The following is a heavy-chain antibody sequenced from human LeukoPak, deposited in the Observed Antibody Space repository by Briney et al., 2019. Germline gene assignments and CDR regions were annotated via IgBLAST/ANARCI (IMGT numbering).Heavy chain of an antibody. J-gene: IGHJ4*02. CDR3: ARDKDSYSSSSGLADY. CDR1: GFTFSSYS. CDR2: ISSSSSYI. D-gene: IGHD6-6*01. Sequence: GGSLRLSCAASGFTFSSYSMNWVRQAPGKGLEWVSSISSSSSYIYYADSVKGRFTISRDNAKNSLYLQMNSLRAEDTAVYYCARDKDSYSSSSGLADYWGRGPLVTVSS. V-gene: IGHV3-21*01.